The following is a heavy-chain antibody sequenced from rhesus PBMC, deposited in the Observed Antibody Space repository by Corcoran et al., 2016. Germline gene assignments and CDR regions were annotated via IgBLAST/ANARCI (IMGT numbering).Heavy chain of an antibody. CDR1: GGSISSSY. CDR3: ARSYSSWSGLYFEF. CDR2: IYGSSGST. D-gene: IGHD6-13*01. V-gene: IGHV4S7*01. Sequence: QVQLQESGPGVVKPSETLSVTCAVSGGSISSSYWSWIRQAPGKGLEWIGYIYGSSGSTYYNPSLKARVTISTDTSKNQFSLKLSSVTAADTAVYYCARSYSSWSGLYFEFWGQGALVTVSS. J-gene: IGHJ1*01.